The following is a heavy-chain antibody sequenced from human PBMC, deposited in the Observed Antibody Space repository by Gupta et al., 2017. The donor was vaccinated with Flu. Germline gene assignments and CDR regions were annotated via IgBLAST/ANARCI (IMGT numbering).Heavy chain of an antibody. CDR3: ARLAYSGYEFEAFDI. V-gene: IGHV4-59*08. CDR2: IYYSGST. CDR1: GGSISGYH. D-gene: IGHD5-12*01. Sequence: QVQLQESGPGLVKPSETLSLTCTVSGGSISGYHWSWIRQPPGKGLEWIGYIYYSGSTNYNPSLKSRVTMSVDTSKSQFSLKLSSVTAADTAVYYCARLAYSGYEFEAFDIWGQGTLVTVSS. J-gene: IGHJ3*02.